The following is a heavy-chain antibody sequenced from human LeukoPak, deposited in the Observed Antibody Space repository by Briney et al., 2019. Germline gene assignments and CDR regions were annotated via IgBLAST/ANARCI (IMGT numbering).Heavy chain of an antibody. V-gene: IGHV3-13*01. D-gene: IGHD5-12*01. CDR1: GFTFSSYD. CDR2: IGTAGDT. CDR3: ARVLAGYDLDY. Sequence: GRSLRLSCAASGFTFSSYDMHWVRQATGKGLEWVSAIGTAGDTYYPGSVKGRFTISRENAKNSLYLQMNSLRAGDTAVYYCARVLAGYDLDYWGQGTLVTVSS. J-gene: IGHJ4*02.